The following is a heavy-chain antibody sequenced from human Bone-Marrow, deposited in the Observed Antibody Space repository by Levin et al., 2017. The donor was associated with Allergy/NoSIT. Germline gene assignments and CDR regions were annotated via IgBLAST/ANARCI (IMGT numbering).Heavy chain of an antibody. CDR2: FSSSGTFI. Sequence: GGSLRLSCAASGFTLKSYSMNWVRQAPGKGLEWVSSFSSSGTFIYYADSVKGRFTIPRDIANNSLYLQMNSLKAEDTCVYYCARGRGGRFLPRLSYNWFDPWGQGVLVTVSS. J-gene: IGHJ5*02. CDR3: ARGRGGRFLPRLSYNWFDP. V-gene: IGHV3-21*06. CDR1: GFTLKSYS. D-gene: IGHD3-3*01.